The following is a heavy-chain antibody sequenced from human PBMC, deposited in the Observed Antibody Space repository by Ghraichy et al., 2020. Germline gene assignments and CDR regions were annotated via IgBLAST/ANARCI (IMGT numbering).Heavy chain of an antibody. CDR3: ARDGRILTGNVYIFDY. CDR1: GFTFSSYG. D-gene: IGHD3-9*01. V-gene: IGHV3-33*01. J-gene: IGHJ4*02. CDR2: IWYDGSNK. Sequence: GGSLRLSCAASGFTFSSYGMHWVRQAPGKGLEWVAVIWYDGSNKYYADSVKGRFTISRDNSKNTLYLQMNSLRAEDTAVYYCARDGRILTGNVYIFDYWGQGTLVTVSS.